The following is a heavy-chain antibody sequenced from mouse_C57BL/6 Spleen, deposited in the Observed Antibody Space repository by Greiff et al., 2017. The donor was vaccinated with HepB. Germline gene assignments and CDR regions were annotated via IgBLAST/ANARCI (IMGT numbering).Heavy chain of an antibody. J-gene: IGHJ4*01. V-gene: IGHV1-69*01. Sequence: QVQLQQPGAELVMPGASVKLSCKASGYTFTSYWMHWVKQRPGQGLEWIGEIDPSDSYTNYNQKFKGKSTLTVDKSSSTAYMQLSSLTSEDSAVYYCARKGKLGAMDDWGQGTSVTVAS. CDR2: IDPSDSYT. CDR3: ARKGKLGAMDD. CDR1: GYTFTSYW. D-gene: IGHD3-3*01.